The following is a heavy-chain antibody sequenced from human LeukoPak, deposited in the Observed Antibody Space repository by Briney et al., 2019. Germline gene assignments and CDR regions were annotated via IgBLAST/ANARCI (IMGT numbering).Heavy chain of an antibody. J-gene: IGHJ3*02. CDR1: GYTFTSYG. V-gene: IGHV1-18*01. CDR2: ISAYNGNT. D-gene: IGHD3-22*01. Sequence: ASVKVSCKAPGYTFTSYGISWVRQAPGQGLEWMGWISAYNGNTNYAQKLQGRVTMTTDTSTSTAYMELRSLRSGDTAVYYCAREHTMIVGDAFDIWGQGTMVTVSS. CDR3: AREHTMIVGDAFDI.